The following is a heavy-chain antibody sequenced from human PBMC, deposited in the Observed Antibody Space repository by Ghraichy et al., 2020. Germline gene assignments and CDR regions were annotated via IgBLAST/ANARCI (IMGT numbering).Heavy chain of an antibody. CDR3: AREYCSGGRCFFGTGGSHFDY. V-gene: IGHV3-74*01. Sequence: GSLRLSCAASGFTLSNYWMHWVRQAPGKGLVWVSRINSYGSNTIYADSVKGRFTISRDNAKSTLYLQMNRLRAEDTAVYYCAREYCSGGRCFFGTGGSHFDYWGRGTLVTVSS. D-gene: IGHD2-15*01. CDR2: INSYGSNT. CDR1: GFTLSNYW. J-gene: IGHJ4*02.